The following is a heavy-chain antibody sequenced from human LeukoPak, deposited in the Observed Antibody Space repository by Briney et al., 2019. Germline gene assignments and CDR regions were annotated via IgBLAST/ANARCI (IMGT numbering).Heavy chain of an antibody. V-gene: IGHV3-48*02. J-gene: IGHJ4*02. D-gene: IGHD2-2*01. Sequence: GGSLRLSCAASGFTFSTYSINWVRQAPGKGLEWVSYISGTSHLIYYADSVKGRFTISRDNAKNTVYLQINSLRDEDTAVYYCARICSSTDCLIPDWGQGTLVTVSS. CDR3: ARICSSTDCLIPD. CDR2: ISGTSHLI. CDR1: GFTFSTYS.